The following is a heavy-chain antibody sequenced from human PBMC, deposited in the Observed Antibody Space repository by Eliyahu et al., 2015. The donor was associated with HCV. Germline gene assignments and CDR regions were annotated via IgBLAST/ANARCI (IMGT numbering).Heavy chain of an antibody. CDR3: TTDWGRASVRGVTIAPDI. V-gene: IGHV3-15*01. Sequence: DVQLVESGGGLVKPGGSLRLSXAASGXTFSKAWXXWVRQAPRKGLEYVGRIQSKKDGETADYGAPVKGRFTISRDDSKNVLYLEMNSLKDEDTAVYYCTTDWGRASVRGVTIAPDIWGQGTVVTVSS. J-gene: IGHJ3*02. D-gene: IGHD3-10*01. CDR1: GXTFSKAW. CDR2: IQSKKDGETA.